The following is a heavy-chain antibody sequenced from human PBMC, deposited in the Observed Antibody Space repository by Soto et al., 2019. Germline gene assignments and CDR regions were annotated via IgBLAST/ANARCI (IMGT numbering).Heavy chain of an antibody. Sequence: QITLKESGAPLVKPTQTLMLTCTFSGFSLSTSGVGVGWIRQPPGRALEWLALSFWDDDKRNSPSLKSSSTSTKDTSKKQVVLTMTNMDPVDTATYYCTHRDYDSYRRSFDYWGQGTLVTVSS. V-gene: IGHV2-5*02. D-gene: IGHD3-16*01. CDR2: SFWDDDK. CDR3: THRDYDSYRRSFDY. J-gene: IGHJ4*02. CDR1: GFSLSTSGVG.